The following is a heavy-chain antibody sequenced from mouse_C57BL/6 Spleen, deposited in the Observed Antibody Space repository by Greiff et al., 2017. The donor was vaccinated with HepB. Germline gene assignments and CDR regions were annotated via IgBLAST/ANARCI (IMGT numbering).Heavy chain of an antibody. CDR2: INYDGSST. V-gene: IGHV5-16*01. CDR3: ARIYDGYYWFAY. D-gene: IGHD2-3*01. CDR1: GFTFSDYY. J-gene: IGHJ3*01. Sequence: EVQLVESEGGLVQPGSSMKLSCTASGFTFSDYYMAWVRQVPEKGLEWVANINYDGSSTYYLDSLKSRFIISRDNAKNILYLQMSSLKSEETATYYCARIYDGYYWFAYWGQGTLVTVSA.